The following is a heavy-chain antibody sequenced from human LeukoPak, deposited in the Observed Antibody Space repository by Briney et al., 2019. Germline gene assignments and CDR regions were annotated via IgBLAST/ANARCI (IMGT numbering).Heavy chain of an antibody. V-gene: IGHV3-9*01. D-gene: IGHD3-22*01. CDR2: ISWNSGTR. J-gene: IGHJ3*02. CDR1: GFTFDDYA. CDR3: AKASRSGYDSSGYRLGYDAFDI. Sequence: GGSLRLSCAASGFTFDDYAMHWVRQAPGKGLEWVSGISWNSGTRGYADSVKGRFTISRDNAKNSLYLQMNSLRAEDTALYYCAKASRSGYDSSGYRLGYDAFDIWGQGTMVTVSS.